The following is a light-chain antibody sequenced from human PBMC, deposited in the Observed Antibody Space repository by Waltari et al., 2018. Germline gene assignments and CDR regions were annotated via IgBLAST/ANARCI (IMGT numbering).Light chain of an antibody. Sequence: QSVLTQPPSASGTPGQRVTISCSGTSSNIGRNSVNWYQQLPGMAPKLLIYSSRQRPAGVPDRVSASKSGTSATLAISGPQSEDEADYYCAAWDDSLTLVVFGGGTKLTVL. J-gene: IGLJ2*01. CDR2: SSR. CDR1: SSNIGRNS. V-gene: IGLV1-44*01. CDR3: AAWDDSLTLVV.